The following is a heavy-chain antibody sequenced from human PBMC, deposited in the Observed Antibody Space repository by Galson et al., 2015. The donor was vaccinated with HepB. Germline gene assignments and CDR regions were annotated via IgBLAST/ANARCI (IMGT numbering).Heavy chain of an antibody. CDR3: VIDLSTTVIINSNFHS. Sequence: SLRLSCAASGFTIAWMSWVRQAPGQGLEWVGRIKSINDDGTTDYAPPVTGRFTISRDDSKNTLYLQMNSLKTEDTAVYYCVIDLSTTVIINSNFHSWGQGTLVTVSS. D-gene: IGHD3-9*01. CDR1: GFTIAW. J-gene: IGHJ4*02. V-gene: IGHV3-15*01. CDR2: IKSINDDGTT.